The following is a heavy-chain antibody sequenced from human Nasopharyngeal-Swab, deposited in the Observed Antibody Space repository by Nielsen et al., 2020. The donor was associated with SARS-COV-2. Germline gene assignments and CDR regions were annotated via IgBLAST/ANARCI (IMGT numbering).Heavy chain of an antibody. CDR2: ISGDGGST. CDR3: AKDIFRATNSRAPVTTIAYYMDV. D-gene: IGHD1-26*01. J-gene: IGHJ6*03. V-gene: IGHV3-43*02. CDR1: GFTFDDYA. Sequence: GESLQISCAASGFTFDDYAMHWVRQAPGKGLEWVSLISGDGGSTYYADSVKGRFTISRDNSKNSLYLQMNSLRTEDTALYYCAKDIFRATNSRAPVTTIAYYMDVWGKGTTVTVSS.